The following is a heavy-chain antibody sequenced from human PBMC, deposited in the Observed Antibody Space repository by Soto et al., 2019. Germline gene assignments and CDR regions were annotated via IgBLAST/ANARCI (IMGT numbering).Heavy chain of an antibody. J-gene: IGHJ4*02. CDR3: ARVLSTAAVDY. D-gene: IGHD6-13*01. Sequence: WTWIRQHPRKGLEWIGYTYYSGYTNYNPSLKSRVTISVDASKNQFSVKLSSVTAADTAVYYCARVLSTAAVDYWGQGTLVTVSS. V-gene: IGHV4-31*02. CDR2: TYYSGYT.